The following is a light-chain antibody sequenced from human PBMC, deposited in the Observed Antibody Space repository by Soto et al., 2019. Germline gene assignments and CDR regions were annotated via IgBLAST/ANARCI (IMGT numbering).Light chain of an antibody. CDR1: TSDIGGYKY. V-gene: IGLV2-11*01. Sequence: QSALTQPPSVSGSPGQSVTISCTGTTSDIGGYKYVSWYQQLPGKAPKLMIFDVTKRPSGVPDRFSGANSGNTASLTLSGLQAEDEAIYYCCSYARTTHVFGTGTKLTVL. CDR2: DVT. J-gene: IGLJ1*01. CDR3: CSYARTTHV.